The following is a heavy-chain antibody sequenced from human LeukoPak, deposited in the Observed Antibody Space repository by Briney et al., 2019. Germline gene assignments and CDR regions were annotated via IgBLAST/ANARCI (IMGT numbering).Heavy chain of an antibody. J-gene: IGHJ4*02. CDR2: INWNGGST. V-gene: IGHV3-20*04. CDR1: GFTFSSYS. CDR3: AKRYDFWSGYAHLGY. D-gene: IGHD3-3*01. Sequence: PGGSLRLSCAASGFTFSSYSMNWVRQAPGKGLEWVSGINWNGGSTGYADSVKGRFTISRDNAKNSLYLQMNSLRAEDTAVYYCAKRYDFWSGYAHLGYWGQGTLVTVSS.